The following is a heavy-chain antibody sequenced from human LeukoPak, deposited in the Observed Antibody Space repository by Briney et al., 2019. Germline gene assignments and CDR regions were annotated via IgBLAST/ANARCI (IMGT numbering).Heavy chain of an antibody. J-gene: IGHJ4*02. CDR1: GGSISSSSYY. CDR2: IYYSGST. D-gene: IGHD6-13*01. CDR3: ARLCSSCHDYFDY. V-gene: IGHV4-39*01. Sequence: SETQSLTCTVSGGSISSSSYYWGWIRQPPGKGLEWIGSIYYSGSTYYNPSLKSRVTISVDTSKNQFSLKLSSVTAADTAVYYCARLCSSCHDYFDYWGQGTLVTVSS.